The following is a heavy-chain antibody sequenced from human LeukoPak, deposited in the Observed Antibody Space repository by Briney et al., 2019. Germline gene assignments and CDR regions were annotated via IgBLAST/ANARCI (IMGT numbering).Heavy chain of an antibody. D-gene: IGHD3-3*01. V-gene: IGHV4-59*01. CDR1: GGSISGYY. CDR2: IYYRGST. J-gene: IGHJ4*02. Sequence: SETLSLTCTVSGGSISGYYWTWIRQPPGKGLEWIGNIYYRGSTTYNPSLKSRVTISVDTSKNQFSLSLKFVTAADTAVYYCARLNSDFWGGYSVYWGQGTLVTVSS. CDR3: ARLNSDFWGGYSVY.